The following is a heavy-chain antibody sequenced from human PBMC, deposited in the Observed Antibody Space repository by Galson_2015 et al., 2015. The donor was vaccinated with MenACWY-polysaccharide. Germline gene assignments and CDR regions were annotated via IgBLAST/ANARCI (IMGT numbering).Heavy chain of an antibody. Sequence: CAAAGFNFHIHTMHWVRQAPGKGLEWVALISSDGDDKYYADSVKGRFTISRDNHKNMVFLEMNSLRAEDTAAYYCVRDGGGGNGWYWFDLWGQGTRVTVSS. CDR1: GFNFHIHT. D-gene: IGHD6-19*01. V-gene: IGHV3-30-3*01. J-gene: IGHJ5*02. CDR3: VRDGGGGNGWYWFDL. CDR2: ISSDGDDK.